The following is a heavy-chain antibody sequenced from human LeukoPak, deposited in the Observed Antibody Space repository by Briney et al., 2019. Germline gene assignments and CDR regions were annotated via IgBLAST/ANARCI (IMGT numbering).Heavy chain of an antibody. Sequence: SETLSLTCTVSGGSISSSSYYWGWIRQPPGKGLEWIGSIYYSGSTYYNPSLKSRVTISVDTSKNQFSLKLSSVTAADTAVYYCARGKDFDYWGQGTLVTVSS. CDR2: IYYSGST. CDR1: GGSISSSSYY. J-gene: IGHJ4*02. CDR3: ARGKDFDY. V-gene: IGHV4-39*07.